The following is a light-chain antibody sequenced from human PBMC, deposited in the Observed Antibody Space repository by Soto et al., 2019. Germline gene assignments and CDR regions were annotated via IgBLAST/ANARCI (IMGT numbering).Light chain of an antibody. CDR3: GAWNHRLTVVV. Sequence: QSVLTQPTSGSAAPGQKVTISCSGSSSNIGSNSVSWDQHLPGTAPTLLIYDNDKRPSGIPERFSGSKSGTSATLGITGLQTGDEDDYYCGAWNHRLTVVVLGGGTKLTVL. CDR2: DND. J-gene: IGLJ2*01. CDR1: SSNIGSNS. V-gene: IGLV1-51*01.